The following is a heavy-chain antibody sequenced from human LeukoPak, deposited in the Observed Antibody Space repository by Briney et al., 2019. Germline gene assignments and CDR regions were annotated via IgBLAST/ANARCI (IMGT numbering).Heavy chain of an antibody. J-gene: IGHJ3*02. V-gene: IGHV4-4*07. D-gene: IGHD5-24*01. CDR2: IYTTWST. Sequence: SDTLSLTCTVSGGSISSYYGSWIRQPAGKGLEWIGRIYTTWSTNYNPSLKSRVTMSVDTSKNQFSLKLTSVTAADTGVYYCAILGRDAYNYEACDTWGQGRMVTVSS. CDR1: GGSISSYY. CDR3: AILGRDAYNYEACDT.